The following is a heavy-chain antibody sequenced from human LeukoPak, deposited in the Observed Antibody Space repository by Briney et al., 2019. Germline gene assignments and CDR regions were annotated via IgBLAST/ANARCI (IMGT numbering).Heavy chain of an antibody. D-gene: IGHD3-10*01. CDR3: AKASGRHYYYGMDV. CDR1: GFTFSSYS. Sequence: GGSLRLSCAASGFTFSSYSMNWVRQAPGKGLEWVSVIGGSGINTYYADSVKGRFTISRDNSKNTVYLQMNSLGAEDTAVYYCAKASGRHYYYGMDVWGQGTTVTVSS. J-gene: IGHJ6*02. V-gene: IGHV3-23*01. CDR2: IGGSGINT.